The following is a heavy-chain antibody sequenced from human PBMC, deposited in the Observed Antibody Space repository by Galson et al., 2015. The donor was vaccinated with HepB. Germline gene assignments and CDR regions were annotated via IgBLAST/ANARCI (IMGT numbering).Heavy chain of an antibody. CDR3: AKGGSHLPHHYNDLDV. D-gene: IGHD3-3*01. CDR1: GFTFSDYA. J-gene: IGHJ6*02. V-gene: IGHV3-23*01. Sequence: SLRLSCAASGFTFSDYAINWVRQAPGKGLEWVSAINFSGGYRYYADSVKGRFTISRDNSKNTVFLQMNSLRVEDTAVYYCAKGGSHLPHHYNDLDVWGLGTTVTVSS. CDR2: INFSGGYR.